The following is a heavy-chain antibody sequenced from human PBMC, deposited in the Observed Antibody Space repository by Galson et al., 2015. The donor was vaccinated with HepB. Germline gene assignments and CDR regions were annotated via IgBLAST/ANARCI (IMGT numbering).Heavy chain of an antibody. CDR2: ISYDGSNK. CDR3: GREGSSWSYHYGVDV. J-gene: IGHJ6*02. Sequence: SLRLSCAASGFTFSTYAMHWVRQAPGKGLEWVVVISYDGSNKYYADSVKGRFTISRDNSKSTLYLQMNSLRGEDTAVYYCGREGSSWSYHYGVDVWGQGTTVTVSS. CDR1: GFTFSTYA. D-gene: IGHD6-13*01. V-gene: IGHV3-30*04.